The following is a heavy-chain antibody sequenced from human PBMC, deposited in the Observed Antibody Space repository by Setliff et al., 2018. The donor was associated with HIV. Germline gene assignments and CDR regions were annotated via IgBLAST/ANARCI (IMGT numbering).Heavy chain of an antibody. CDR1: GGSIRSNRDH. CDR2: ISYSGNT. J-gene: IGHJ6*02. D-gene: IGHD2-21*01. V-gene: IGHV4-39*07. Sequence: SETLSLTCNVSGGSIRSNRDHWGWIRQTPGKGLEWIGSISYSGNTYYHPSLQSRVTISLDMSKDQFSLKVKSVTAADTAIYYCARAPRTSGVVGYYYYYGMDVWGQGTTVTVSS. CDR3: ARAPRTSGVVGYYYYYGMDV.